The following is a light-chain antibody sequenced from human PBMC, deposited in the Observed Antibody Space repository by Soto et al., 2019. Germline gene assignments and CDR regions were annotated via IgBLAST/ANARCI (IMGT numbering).Light chain of an antibody. Sequence: QSVLTQPASVSGSPGQSITISCTGTSSDVGGYNYVSWYQQHPSKAHKLMNYDVSNRPSGVSNSFSGSKSGNTASLTISGLQAEDEADYYCSSYTSSSTLVFGTGTKVTVL. V-gene: IGLV2-14*01. CDR1: SSDVGGYNY. CDR2: DVS. CDR3: SSYTSSSTLV. J-gene: IGLJ1*01.